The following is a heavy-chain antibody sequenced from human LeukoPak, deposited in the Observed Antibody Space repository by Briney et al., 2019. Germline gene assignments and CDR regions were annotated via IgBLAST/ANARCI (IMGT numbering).Heavy chain of an antibody. Sequence: GGSLRLSCAHSAFSFISYNMNWVRQDPRTGLEGVSSISSNKSYIYYAQSVKGRFTISRDNAKNSLYLQMNSLRAEDTAVYYCSTDIIRGVMDYWGQGSLVTVSS. J-gene: IGHJ4*02. CDR3: STDIIRGVMDY. D-gene: IGHD3-10*01. CDR2: ISSNKSYI. V-gene: IGHV3-21*01. CDR1: AFSFISYN.